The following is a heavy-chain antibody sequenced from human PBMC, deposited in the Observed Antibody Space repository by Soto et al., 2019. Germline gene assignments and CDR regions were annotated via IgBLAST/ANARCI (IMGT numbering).Heavy chain of an antibody. CDR2: IIPILGIA. CDR3: ARAYTDDYGDYYPFDY. J-gene: IGHJ4*02. Sequence: GASVKVSCKACGGSFSSYTISWVRQAPGQGLEWMGRIIPILGIANYAQKFQGRVTITADKSTSTAYMELSSLRSEDTAVYYCARAYTDDYGDYYPFDYWGQGTLVTVS. CDR1: GGSFSSYT. D-gene: IGHD4-17*01. V-gene: IGHV1-69*02.